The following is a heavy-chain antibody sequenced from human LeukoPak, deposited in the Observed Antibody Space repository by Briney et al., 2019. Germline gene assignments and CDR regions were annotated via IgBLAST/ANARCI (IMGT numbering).Heavy chain of an antibody. CDR2: IKQDGSEK. J-gene: IGHJ3*02. V-gene: IGHV3-7*03. CDR3: ASPHGGNPPDAFDI. Sequence: PGGSLRLSCAASGFTFSSYWMSWVRQAPGKGLEWVANIKQDGSEKYYVDSVKGRFTISRDNAKNSLYLQMNSLKASDTAMYYCASPHGGNPPDAFDIWGQGTMVTVSS. D-gene: IGHD4-23*01. CDR1: GFTFSSYW.